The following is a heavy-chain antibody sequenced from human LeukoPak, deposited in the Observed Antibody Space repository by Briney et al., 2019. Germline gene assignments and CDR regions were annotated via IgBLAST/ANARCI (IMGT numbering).Heavy chain of an antibody. CDR3: FSYRGGDQGDS. Sequence: SETLSLTCSVSGVSISSTNYFWGWISQPPGKGLEWIGGLLYSGFTYYHPSLKSRISISVYTTKNQFSLKLTSVTDADTVLYFFFSYRGGDQGDSWGQGTLVTVSS. V-gene: IGHV4-39*07. CDR1: GVSISSTNYF. CDR2: LLYSGFT. J-gene: IGHJ4*02. D-gene: IGHD3-16*01.